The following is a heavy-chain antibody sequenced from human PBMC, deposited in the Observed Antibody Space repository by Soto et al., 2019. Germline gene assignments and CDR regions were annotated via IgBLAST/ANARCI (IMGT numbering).Heavy chain of an antibody. Sequence: QVQLQESGPGLVKPSQTLSLTCTVSGGSISSGGYYWSWIRQHPGKGLEWIGYIYYSGSTYYNPSPKSRVTISVDTSKNQFSLKLSSVTAADTAVYYCARSPARGGNFYFDYWGQGTLVTVSS. V-gene: IGHV4-31*03. CDR2: IYYSGST. CDR1: GGSISSGGYY. CDR3: ARSPARGGNFYFDY. J-gene: IGHJ4*02. D-gene: IGHD2-21*02.